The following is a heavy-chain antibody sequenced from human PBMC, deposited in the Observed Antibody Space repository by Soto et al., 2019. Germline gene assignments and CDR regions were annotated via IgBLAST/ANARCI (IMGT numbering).Heavy chain of an antibody. V-gene: IGHV3-23*01. CDR1: GFTFSHFA. CDR3: VQGGDIAAARAILGVDC. J-gene: IGHJ4*02. D-gene: IGHD6-13*01. Sequence: EVQLLESGGGLVQSGGSLRLSCEASGFTFSHFAMSWVRQASGKGLEWVWVIRGGGDGTYYAESVKGRSTIARDNSKNTRYVQRNSLRAEDTAVYYWVQGGDIAAARAILGVDCWGQGTLVPFSS. CDR2: IRGGGDGT.